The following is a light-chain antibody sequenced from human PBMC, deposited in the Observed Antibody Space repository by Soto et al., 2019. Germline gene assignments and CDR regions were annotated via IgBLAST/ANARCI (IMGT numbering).Light chain of an antibody. CDR2: DAS. CDR3: QQYNNWPPWT. J-gene: IGKJ1*01. Sequence: EIVLTQSPGTLSLSPGERATLSCRASQSVASKLAWYQHRPGQAPRLLIYDASIRATGIPARFSGSGSGTVFTLNISSLQSEDFALYYCQQYNNWPPWTFGQGTKVDIK. CDR1: QSVASK. V-gene: IGKV3-15*01.